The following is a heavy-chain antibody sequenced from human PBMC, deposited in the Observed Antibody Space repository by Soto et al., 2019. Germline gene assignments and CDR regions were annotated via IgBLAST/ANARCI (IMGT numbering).Heavy chain of an antibody. V-gene: IGHV6-1*01. CDR3: AGGYAICRHDD. J-gene: IGHJ4*02. CDR2: AYYRSKWYI. D-gene: IGHD3-16*01. Sequence: PSQTLSLTCAISGESVSSNSDAWNWVRQSPSRGLEWLGRAYYRSKWYIDYAVSVKSRMTISPDTSKNQLSLQLDFVTPEDTATYQWAGGYAICRHDDWGQGTVDTVFS. CDR1: GESVSSNSDA.